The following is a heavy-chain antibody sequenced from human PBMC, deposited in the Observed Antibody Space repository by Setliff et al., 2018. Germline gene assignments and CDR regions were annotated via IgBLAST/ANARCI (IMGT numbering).Heavy chain of an antibody. Sequence: SETLSLTCTVPGDSMSSISYYWGWIRQPPGKGLEWIGTIYDSGKTYYNPSLKSRVTISVDTSKNQFSLKLRSVTAADTAVYYCARTGTYRYFDYWGQGALVTVSS. CDR1: GDSMSSISYY. V-gene: IGHV4-39*01. CDR3: ARTGTYRYFDY. D-gene: IGHD1-1*01. CDR2: IYDSGKT. J-gene: IGHJ4*02.